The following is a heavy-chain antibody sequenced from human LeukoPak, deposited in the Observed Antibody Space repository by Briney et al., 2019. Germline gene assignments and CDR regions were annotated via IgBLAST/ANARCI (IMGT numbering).Heavy chain of an antibody. V-gene: IGHV1-24*01. Sequence: GASVKVSCKVSGYTLTELSMHWVRQAPGKGLEWMGGFDPEDGETIYAQKFQGRVTITTDESTSTAYMELSSLRSEDTAVYYCARDRCFSTSCYGGWFDPWGQGTLVTVSS. CDR1: GYTLTELS. D-gene: IGHD2-2*01. CDR3: ARDRCFSTSCYGGWFDP. CDR2: FDPEDGET. J-gene: IGHJ5*02.